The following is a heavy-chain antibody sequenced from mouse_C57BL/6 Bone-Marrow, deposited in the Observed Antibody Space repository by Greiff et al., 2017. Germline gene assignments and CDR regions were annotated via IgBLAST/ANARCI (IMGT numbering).Heavy chain of an antibody. V-gene: IGHV3-6*01. CDR1: GYSITSGYY. Sequence: EVQRVESGPGLVKPSQSLSLTCSVTGYSITSGYYWNWIRQFPGNKLEWMGYISYDGSNNYNPSLKNRISITRDTSKNQFFLKLNSVTTEDTATYYCARPGGSSPFAYWGQGTLFTVSA. J-gene: IGHJ3*01. D-gene: IGHD1-1*01. CDR3: ARPGGSSPFAY. CDR2: ISYDGSN.